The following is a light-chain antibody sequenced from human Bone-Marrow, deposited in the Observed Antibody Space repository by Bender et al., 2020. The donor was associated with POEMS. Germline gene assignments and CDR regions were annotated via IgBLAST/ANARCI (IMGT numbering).Light chain of an antibody. J-gene: IGLJ2*01. CDR2: EVT. V-gene: IGLV2-8*01. Sequence: QSALTQPASVSGSPGQSLTISCTGSISDVAGYNYVSWYQQRPGKAPRLIIYEVTKRPSGVPDRFSGSKSANTASLTVSGLQAEDEADYYCTSYGGTNKLLFGGGTKMTVL. CDR3: TSYGGTNKLL. CDR1: ISDVAGYNY.